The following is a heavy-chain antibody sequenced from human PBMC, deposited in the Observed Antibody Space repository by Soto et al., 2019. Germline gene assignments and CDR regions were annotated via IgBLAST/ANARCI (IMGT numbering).Heavy chain of an antibody. CDR2: IDPSDSYT. CDR3: ARHFAPLYYYDSSGPSGTFFDY. Sequence: PGESLKISCKGSGYSFTSYWISWVRQMPGKGLEWMGRIDPSDSYTNYSPSFQGHVTISAGKSISTAYLQWSSLKASDTAMYYCARHFAPLYYYDSSGPSGTFFDYWGQGTLVTVSS. V-gene: IGHV5-10-1*01. J-gene: IGHJ4*02. D-gene: IGHD3-22*01. CDR1: GYSFTSYW.